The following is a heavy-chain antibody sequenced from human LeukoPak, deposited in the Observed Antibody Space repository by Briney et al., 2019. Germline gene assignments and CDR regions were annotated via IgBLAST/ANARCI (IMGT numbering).Heavy chain of an antibody. Sequence: HPGGSLRLSCAASGFTFSTYAMHWVRQVSGKGLEWVSAIGTVGDTYYAGSMKGRFTISRENAKNSLYLQMDSLRAGDTAVYYCARGLETVVGLSGGLDVWGQGTTVTVSS. CDR2: IGTVGDT. CDR3: ARGLETVVGLSGGLDV. CDR1: GFTFSTYA. J-gene: IGHJ6*02. D-gene: IGHD2-21*01. V-gene: IGHV3-13*01.